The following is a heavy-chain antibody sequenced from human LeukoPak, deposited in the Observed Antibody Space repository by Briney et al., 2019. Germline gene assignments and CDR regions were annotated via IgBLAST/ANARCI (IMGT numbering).Heavy chain of an antibody. CDR1: GYTFTSYA. CDR3: ASEGSGYAKPFDY. CDR2: INAGNGNT. J-gene: IGHJ4*02. Sequence: ASVKVSCKASGYTFTSYAMHWVRQAPGQRLEWMGWINAGNGNTKYSQEFQGRVTITRDTSASTAYMELSSLRSEDTAVYYCASEGSGYAKPFDYWGQGTLVTVSS. V-gene: IGHV1-3*03. D-gene: IGHD3-22*01.